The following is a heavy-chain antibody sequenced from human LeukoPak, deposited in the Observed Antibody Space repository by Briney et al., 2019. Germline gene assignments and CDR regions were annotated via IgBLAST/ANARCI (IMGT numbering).Heavy chain of an antibody. V-gene: IGHV3-7*01. CDR1: GFSFSSYW. CDR3: ARLSAYYYGSYFYYCMDV. CDR2: IRQDESER. D-gene: IGHD3-10*01. Sequence: QSGGSLRLSCEGSGFSFSSYWMTWVRQLPGKGPEWVANIRQDESERYFADSVKGRFTISRDNAKKSVYLHMSSLRAEDTALYYCARLSAYYYGSYFYYCMDVWGKGTTVTVSS. J-gene: IGHJ6*03.